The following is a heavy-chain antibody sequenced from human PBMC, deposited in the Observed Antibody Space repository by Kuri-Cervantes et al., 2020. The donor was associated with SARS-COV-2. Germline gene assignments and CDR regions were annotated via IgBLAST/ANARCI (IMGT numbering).Heavy chain of an antibody. D-gene: IGHD2-15*01. CDR3: ARGYGYCSGGSCYSGAFFY. CDR2: IWYDGSNK. J-gene: IGHJ4*02. V-gene: IGHV3-33*01. Sequence: GGSLRLSCAASGFTFSSYGMHWARQAPGKGLEWVAVIWYDGSNKYYADSVKGRFTISRDNAKNSLYLQMNSLRAEDTAVYYCARGYGYCSGGSCYSGAFFYWGQGTRVTGSS. CDR1: GFTFSSYG.